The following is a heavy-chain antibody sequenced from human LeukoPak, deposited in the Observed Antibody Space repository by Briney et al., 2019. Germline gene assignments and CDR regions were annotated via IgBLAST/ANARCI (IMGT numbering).Heavy chain of an antibody. V-gene: IGHV1-2*02. CDR3: ARVWVNCGSDCYVFDY. D-gene: IGHD2-21*02. CDR1: GYTFTGYY. J-gene: IGHJ4*02. Sequence: ASVKVSCKASGYTFTGYYMHWVRQAPGQGLEWMGWINPNSGGTNYAQKFQGRVTMTRDTSISTAYMELSRLRSDDTAVYYCARVWVNCGSDCYVFDYWGQGTLVTVSS. CDR2: INPNSGGT.